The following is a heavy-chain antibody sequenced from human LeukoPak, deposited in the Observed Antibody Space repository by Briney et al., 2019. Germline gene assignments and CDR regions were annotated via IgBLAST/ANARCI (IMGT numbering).Heavy chain of an antibody. V-gene: IGHV3-23*01. J-gene: IGHJ4*02. CDR2: ISGSAART. D-gene: IGHD2-15*01. CDR3: ARQIVVVVAATPCFDY. Sequence: GGSLRLSCAASGFTFSTYGMTWVRQAPGRGLEWVSAISGSAARTFYADSVKGRFTISRDNAKNSLYLQMNSLRAEDTAVYYCARQIVVVVAATPCFDYWGQGTLVTVSS. CDR1: GFTFSTYG.